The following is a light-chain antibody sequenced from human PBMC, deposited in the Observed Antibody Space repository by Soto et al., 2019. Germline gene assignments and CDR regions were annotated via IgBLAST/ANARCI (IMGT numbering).Light chain of an antibody. Sequence: QSVLAQPASVSGSPGQSITISCTGTSDDVGAYNSVSWYQQLPHKAPQVILYKGTQRPSGVSIRFSGSTSGNAASLTISGLQADDEADYFCCSSAPESTYVFGTGTKVTVL. J-gene: IGLJ1*01. CDR2: KGT. CDR3: CSSAPESTYV. CDR1: SDDVGAYNS. V-gene: IGLV2-23*01.